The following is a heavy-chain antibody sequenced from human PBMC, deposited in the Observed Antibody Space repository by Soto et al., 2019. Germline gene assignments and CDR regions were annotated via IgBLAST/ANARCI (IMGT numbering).Heavy chain of an antibody. V-gene: IGHV2-26*01. J-gene: IGHJ4*02. D-gene: IGHD3-16*02. CDR2: IFSNDEK. Sequence: QVTLKESGPVLVKPTETLTLTCTVSGFSLNDARLGVSWIRQPPGRALEWLAHIFSNDEKSYSTSLYNRLTISKDTTKSQVVLTMTNMGPVDTATYFGARIQDYVWGSYPFDVWGQGSLVTVSS. CDR1: GFSLNDARLG. CDR3: ARIQDYVWGSYPFDV.